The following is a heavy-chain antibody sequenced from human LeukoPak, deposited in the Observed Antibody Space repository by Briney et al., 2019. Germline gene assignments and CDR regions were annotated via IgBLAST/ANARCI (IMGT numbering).Heavy chain of an antibody. J-gene: IGHJ2*01. CDR3: ARDLTYSSSPPGWYFDL. Sequence: GESLRLSCVVSGFTFRSYSMNWVRQAPGKGLEWVSSISSSISYIYYADSVKGRFTISRDNAKNSLYLQMNSLRAEDTALYYCARDLTYSSSPPGWYFDLWGRGALVTVSS. V-gene: IGHV3-21*01. CDR2: ISSSISYI. CDR1: GFTFRSYS. D-gene: IGHD6-6*01.